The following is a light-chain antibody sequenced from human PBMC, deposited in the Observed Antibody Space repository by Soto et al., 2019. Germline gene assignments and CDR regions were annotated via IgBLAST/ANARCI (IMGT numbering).Light chain of an antibody. CDR3: QQSYSTPLT. V-gene: IGKV1-39*01. CDR1: QSISSY. CDR2: AAS. Sequence: DIQMTQSPSSLFASVGDRVTITCRASQSISSYLNWYQQKPGKAPKLLIYAASSLQSGVPSRFSGSGSGTDFTLTISSLQPEDFATYYCQQSYSTPLTFGGGTKVDNK. J-gene: IGKJ4*01.